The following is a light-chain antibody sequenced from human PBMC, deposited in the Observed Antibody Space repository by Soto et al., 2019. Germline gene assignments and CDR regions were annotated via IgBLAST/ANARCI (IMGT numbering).Light chain of an antibody. CDR1: SSNIGSNY. V-gene: IGLV1-47*01. Sequence: QPVLPQPPSASGTPGQRVTISCSGSSSNIGSNYVYWYQQLPGTAPKLLIYRSNQRPSGVPDRFSGSKSGTSASLAISGLRSEDEADYYCAAWDDSLSGVVFGGGTKLTVL. CDR2: RSN. CDR3: AAWDDSLSGVV. J-gene: IGLJ2*01.